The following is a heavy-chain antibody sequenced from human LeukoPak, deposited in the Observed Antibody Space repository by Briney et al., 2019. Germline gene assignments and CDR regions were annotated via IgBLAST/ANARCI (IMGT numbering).Heavy chain of an antibody. Sequence: GGSLRLSCAASGFTFSSYWMNWVRQAPGKGLEWVSRIASDGSSTTYADSVKGRFSISRDNAKNTLYLQMNSLRVEDTAVYYCARGRPHGNDYWGQGTLVTVSS. CDR1: GFTFSSYW. V-gene: IGHV3-74*01. D-gene: IGHD4-23*01. CDR2: IASDGSST. CDR3: ARGRPHGNDY. J-gene: IGHJ4*02.